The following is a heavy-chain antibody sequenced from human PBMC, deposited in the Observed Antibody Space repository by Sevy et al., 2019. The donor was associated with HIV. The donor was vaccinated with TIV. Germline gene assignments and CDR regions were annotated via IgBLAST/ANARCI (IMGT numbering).Heavy chain of an antibody. D-gene: IGHD5-18*01. Sequence: SETLSLTCTVSGGSISSYYWSWIRQPPGKGLEWIGYIYYSGGTNYNPSLKSRVTISVDTSKNQFSLKLGSVTAAETAVYYCARGGYSYGRGFDYWGQGTLVTVSS. CDR2: IYYSGGT. J-gene: IGHJ4*02. V-gene: IGHV4-59*01. CDR3: ARGGYSYGRGFDY. CDR1: GGSISSYY.